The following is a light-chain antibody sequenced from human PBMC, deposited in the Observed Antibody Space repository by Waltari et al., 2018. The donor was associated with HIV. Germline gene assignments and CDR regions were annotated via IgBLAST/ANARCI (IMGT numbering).Light chain of an antibody. CDR1: SRDVGGYKY. V-gene: IGLV2-14*03. J-gene: IGLJ1*01. CDR2: DVT. Sequence: QSALTQPASVSGSPGQSITISCTGTSRDVGGYKYVSWYQQYPGKAPKLIIYDVTNRPSGVSNRFSGSKSGNTASLTISGLQAEDEADYYCCSYTSSITGRVFGTGTKVTVL. CDR3: CSYTSSITGRV.